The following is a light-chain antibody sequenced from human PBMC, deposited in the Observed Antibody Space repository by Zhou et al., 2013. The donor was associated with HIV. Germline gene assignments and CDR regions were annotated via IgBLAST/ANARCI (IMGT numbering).Light chain of an antibody. CDR1: QSVSSSY. CDR3: QQRWRWPIT. CDR2: DTS. Sequence: EIVLTQSPGTLSLSPGERATLSCRASQSVSSSYLAWYQQKPGQAPRLLIYDTSNRATGIPARFSGSGSGTDFILTISSLEPEDFAIYYCQQRWRWPITFGQGTRLEIK. J-gene: IGKJ5*01. V-gene: IGKV3D-20*02.